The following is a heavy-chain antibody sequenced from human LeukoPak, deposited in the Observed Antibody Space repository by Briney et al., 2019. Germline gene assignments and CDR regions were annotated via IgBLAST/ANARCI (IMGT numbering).Heavy chain of an antibody. Sequence: ASVKVSCKASGCTFTSYGISWVRQAPGQGLEWMGWISAYNGNTNYAQKLQGRVTMTTDTSTSTAYMELRSLRSDDTAVYYCARDPRRMRSTYYYDSSGYYPLDYWGQGTLVTVSS. D-gene: IGHD3-22*01. V-gene: IGHV1-18*01. CDR1: GCTFTSYG. CDR2: ISAYNGNT. CDR3: ARDPRRMRSTYYYDSSGYYPLDY. J-gene: IGHJ4*02.